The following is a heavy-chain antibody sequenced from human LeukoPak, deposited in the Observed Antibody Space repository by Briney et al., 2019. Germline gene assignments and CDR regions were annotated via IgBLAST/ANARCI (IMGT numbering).Heavy chain of an antibody. J-gene: IGHJ4*02. V-gene: IGHV3-64*01. CDR3: ARHGHYDFWSGYSLDY. Sequence: GGSLRLSCAASGFTFSSYAMHWVRQAPGKGLEDVSAISSNGGSTYYANAVKGRFTISRDNSKNTLYLQMGSLRAEDMAVYYYARHGHYDFWSGYSLDYWGQGTLVTVSS. D-gene: IGHD3-3*01. CDR2: ISSNGGST. CDR1: GFTFSSYA.